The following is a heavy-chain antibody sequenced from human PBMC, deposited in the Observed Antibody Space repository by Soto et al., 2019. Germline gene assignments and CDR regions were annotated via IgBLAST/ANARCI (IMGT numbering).Heavy chain of an antibody. CDR2: IIPIFGTA. Sequence: GASVKVSCKASGGTFSSYAISWVRQAPGQGLEWMGGIIPIFGTANYAQKFQGRVTITADESTSTAYMELSSLRSEDTAVYYCARTREGLYGYRFFDYWGQGTLVTVSS. CDR1: GGTFSSYA. CDR3: ARTREGLYGYRFFDY. D-gene: IGHD5-18*01. J-gene: IGHJ4*02. V-gene: IGHV1-69*13.